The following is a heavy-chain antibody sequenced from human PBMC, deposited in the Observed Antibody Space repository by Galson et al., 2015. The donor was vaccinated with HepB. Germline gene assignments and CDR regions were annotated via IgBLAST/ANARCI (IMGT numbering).Heavy chain of an antibody. Sequence: SLRLSCAASGFTFSSYGMHWVRQAPGKGLEWVAVISYDGSNKYYADSVKGRFTISRDNSKNTLYLQMNSPRAEDTAVYYCAKAGPVSAVAGTRYYYGMDVWGQGTTVTVSS. CDR3: AKAGPVSAVAGTRYYYGMDV. CDR1: GFTFSSYG. D-gene: IGHD6-19*01. J-gene: IGHJ6*02. V-gene: IGHV3-30*18. CDR2: ISYDGSNK.